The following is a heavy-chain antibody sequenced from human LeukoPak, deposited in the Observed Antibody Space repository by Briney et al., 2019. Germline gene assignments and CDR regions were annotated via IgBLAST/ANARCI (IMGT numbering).Heavy chain of an antibody. Sequence: GASVKLSCTASGGTFRSYAMHWVRQAPGQRLEWMGWTNAGNGNTKYSQKFQGRVTITRDTSASTAYMDLSSLRSEDTAVYYCARDSRALAAGTLLLDYWGQGTLVTVSS. CDR1: GGTFRSYA. CDR3: ARDSRALAAGTLLLDY. J-gene: IGHJ4*02. D-gene: IGHD6-13*01. V-gene: IGHV1-3*01. CDR2: TNAGNGNT.